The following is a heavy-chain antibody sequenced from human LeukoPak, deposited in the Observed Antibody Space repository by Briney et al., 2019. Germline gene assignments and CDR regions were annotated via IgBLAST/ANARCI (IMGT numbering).Heavy chain of an antibody. V-gene: IGHV3-30*18. D-gene: IGHD1-1*01. Sequence: GGSLRLSCAASGFSFSKYGMHWVRQVPGKGLEWVALISYDGRRKYYADSMKGRFTISRDNLKNTLHLHMNSLRAEDTALYYFAKEGTSMAFDRGYFDYWGQGTLVTVSS. CDR3: AKEGTSMAFDRGYFDY. CDR1: GFSFSKYG. J-gene: IGHJ4*01. CDR2: ISYDGRRK.